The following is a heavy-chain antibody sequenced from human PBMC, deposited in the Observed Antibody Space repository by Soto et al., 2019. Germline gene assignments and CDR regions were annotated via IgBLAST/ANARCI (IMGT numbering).Heavy chain of an antibody. Sequence: GGSLRLSCAASGFTFDDYAMHWVRQAPGKGLEWVSGISWNSGSIGYADSVKGRFTISRDNAKNSLYLQMNSLRAEDTASYYCAKDSGGITMVRGAMDVWGQGTTVTVSS. V-gene: IGHV3-9*01. CDR3: AKDSGGITMVRGAMDV. D-gene: IGHD3-10*01. CDR2: ISWNSGSI. CDR1: GFTFDDYA. J-gene: IGHJ6*02.